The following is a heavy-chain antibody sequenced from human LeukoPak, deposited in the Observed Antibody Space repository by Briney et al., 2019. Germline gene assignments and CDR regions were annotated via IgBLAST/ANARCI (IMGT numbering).Heavy chain of an antibody. CDR2: ISSSGSTI. J-gene: IGHJ6*03. Sequence: GGSLRLSCAASGFTFSSYEMNWVRQAPGKGLEWVSYISSSGSTIYYADSVKGRFTISRDNAKNSLYLQMNSLRAEDTAVYYCARVRADYDFWSGPIRNYYYYMDVWGKGTTVTVSS. V-gene: IGHV3-48*03. CDR3: ARVRADYDFWSGPIRNYYYYMDV. D-gene: IGHD3-3*01. CDR1: GFTFSSYE.